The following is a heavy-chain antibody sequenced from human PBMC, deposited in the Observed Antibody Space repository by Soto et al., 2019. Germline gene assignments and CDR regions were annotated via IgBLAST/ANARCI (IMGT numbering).Heavy chain of an antibody. CDR2: IIPIFGTA. J-gene: IGHJ4*02. Sequence: QVQLVQSGAEVKKPGSSVKVSCKASGGTFSSYSINWVRQAPGQGLEWMGEIIPIFGTANYEQKFQGRVTITADESTSTAYMELSRLRSEDTAVYYCARDGGRHSGGIDYWGQGPLVTVSS. CDR1: GGTFSSYS. D-gene: IGHD1-26*01. CDR3: ARDGGRHSGGIDY. V-gene: IGHV1-69*01.